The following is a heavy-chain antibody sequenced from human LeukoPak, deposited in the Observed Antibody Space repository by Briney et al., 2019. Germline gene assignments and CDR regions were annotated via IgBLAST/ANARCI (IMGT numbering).Heavy chain of an antibody. Sequence: ASVKVSCKASGYTFTSYGISWARQAPGQGLEWMGWINTNTGNPTYAQGFTGRFVFSLDTSVSTAYLQISSLKAEDTAVYYCAREDSSSWYYLWGQGTLVTVSS. D-gene: IGHD6-13*01. CDR1: GYTFTSYG. V-gene: IGHV7-4-1*02. J-gene: IGHJ4*02. CDR2: INTNTGNP. CDR3: AREDSSSWYYL.